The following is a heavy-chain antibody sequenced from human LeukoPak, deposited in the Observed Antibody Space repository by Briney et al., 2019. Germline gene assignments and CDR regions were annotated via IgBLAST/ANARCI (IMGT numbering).Heavy chain of an antibody. CDR1: GFTFTSYS. CDR3: ATDLIHYYASGAKT. D-gene: IGHD3-10*01. Sequence: GGSLRLSCAASGFTFTSYSMIWVRQAPGKGLEWVSSISSSSTYIYYVNSVKGRFTISRDNAKNSLFLQMHSLRAEDTAVYYCATDLIHYYASGAKTWGQGTLVTVSS. J-gene: IGHJ5*02. CDR2: ISSSSTYI. V-gene: IGHV3-21*01.